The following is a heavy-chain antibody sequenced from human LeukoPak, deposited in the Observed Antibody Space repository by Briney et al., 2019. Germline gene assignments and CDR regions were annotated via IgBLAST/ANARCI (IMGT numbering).Heavy chain of an antibody. CDR1: GGSFSGYY. Sequence: PSETLSLTCAVYGGSFSGYYWSWIRQPPGKGLEWIGEINHSGSTNYNPSLKSRVTISVDTSKNQFSLKLSSVTAADTAVYYCARWFGELSDAFDIWGQGTMVTVSS. CDR2: INHSGST. CDR3: ARWFGELSDAFDI. D-gene: IGHD3-10*01. V-gene: IGHV4-34*01. J-gene: IGHJ3*02.